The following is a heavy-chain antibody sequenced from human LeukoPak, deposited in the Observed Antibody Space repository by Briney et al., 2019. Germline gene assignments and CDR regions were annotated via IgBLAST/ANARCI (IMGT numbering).Heavy chain of an antibody. CDR3: ARAPYYYGSGSYYTDYYYYYMDV. J-gene: IGHJ6*03. CDR2: IYYSGST. V-gene: IGHV4-59*01. D-gene: IGHD3-10*01. Sequence: SETLSLTCTVSGGSISSYYWSWIRQPPGKGLEWIGYIYYSGSTNYNPSLKSRVTISVDTSKNQFSLKLSSVTAADTAVYYCARAPYYYGSGSYYTDYYYYYMDVWGKETTVTVSS. CDR1: GGSISSYY.